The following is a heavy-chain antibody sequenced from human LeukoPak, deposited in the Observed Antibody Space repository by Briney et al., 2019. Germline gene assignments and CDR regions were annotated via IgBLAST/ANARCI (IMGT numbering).Heavy chain of an antibody. V-gene: IGHV4-39*07. J-gene: IGHJ6*03. Sequence: PSETLSLTCTVSGGSISSSSYYWGWIRQPPGKGLEWIGSIYYSGSTYYNPSLKSRVTISVDTSKNQFSLKLSSVTAADTAVYYCARVPGRRYYYYMDVWGKGTTVTVSS. CDR1: GGSISSSSYY. CDR2: IYYSGST. CDR3: ARVPGRRYYYYMDV. D-gene: IGHD2-2*01.